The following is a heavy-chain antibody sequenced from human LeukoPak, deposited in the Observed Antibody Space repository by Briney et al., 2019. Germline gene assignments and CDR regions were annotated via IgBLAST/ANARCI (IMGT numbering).Heavy chain of an antibody. D-gene: IGHD6-19*01. J-gene: IGHJ4*02. Sequence: GGSLRLPCAASGFTFSSYGMSWVRQAPGKGLEWVSGISGSGGSTYYGDSVKGRFTISRDNSKNTLYLQMNSLRGEDTAIYYCAKEFGSGLFDYWGQGTLVTVSS. CDR3: AKEFGSGLFDY. V-gene: IGHV3-23*01. CDR2: ISGSGGST. CDR1: GFTFSSYG.